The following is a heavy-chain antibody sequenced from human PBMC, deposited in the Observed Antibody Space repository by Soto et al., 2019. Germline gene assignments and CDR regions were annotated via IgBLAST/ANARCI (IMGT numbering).Heavy chain of an antibody. CDR1: GFTFSDYY. V-gene: IGHV3-11*05. J-gene: IGHJ2*01. CDR3: ARDLNYYDSSGYYRTHWYFDL. CDR2: ISSSSSYT. D-gene: IGHD3-22*01. Sequence: QVQLVESGGGLVKPGGSLRLSCAASGFTFSDYYMSWIRQAPGKGLEWVSYISSSSSYTNYADSVKGRFTISRDNAKNSLYLQMNSLRAEDTAVYYCARDLNYYDSSGYYRTHWYFDLWGRGALVTVSS.